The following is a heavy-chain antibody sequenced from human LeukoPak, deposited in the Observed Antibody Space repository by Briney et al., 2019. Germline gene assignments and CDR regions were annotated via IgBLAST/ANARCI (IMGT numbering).Heavy chain of an antibody. J-gene: IGHJ4*02. Sequence: SVKVSCKASGGTFSSYAISWVRQAPGQGLEWMGEIIPLFGTANYAQKFQGRVTITTNASTSTAYMELSSLRSEDTAVYYCARVKWSSSSSLDYWGQGTLVTVSS. D-gene: IGHD6-6*01. CDR2: IIPLFGTA. V-gene: IGHV1-69*05. CDR3: ARVKWSSSSSLDY. CDR1: GGTFSSYA.